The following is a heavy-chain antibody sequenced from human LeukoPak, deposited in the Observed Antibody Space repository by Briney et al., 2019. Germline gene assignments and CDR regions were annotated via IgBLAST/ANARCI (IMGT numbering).Heavy chain of an antibody. CDR3: VRDSYSRDLDY. D-gene: IGHD3-22*01. V-gene: IGHV3-7*01. Sequence: GGSLRLSCAASGFTFDDYGMSWVRQAPGKGLEWVANIKEDGSEQYYVDSLKGRFTISRDNAKNSLYLQMNSLRAEDTAVYYCVRDSYSRDLDYWGQGTLVTVSS. CDR2: IKEDGSEQ. CDR1: GFTFDDYG. J-gene: IGHJ4*02.